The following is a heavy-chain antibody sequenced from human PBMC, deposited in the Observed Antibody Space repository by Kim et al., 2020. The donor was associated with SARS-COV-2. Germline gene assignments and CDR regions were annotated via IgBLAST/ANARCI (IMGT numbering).Heavy chain of an antibody. CDR1: GFTFSDYY. D-gene: IGHD4-17*01. Sequence: GGSLRLSCAASGFTFSDYYMSWIRQAPGKGLEWVSYISNYDSITNYADSVKGRFTISRDNAKRSLYLQMNSLRAEDTAVYYCARYGDYYDYYYGLDVWGQGTTVTVSS. J-gene: IGHJ6*02. V-gene: IGHV3-11*01. CDR2: ISNYDSIT. CDR3: ARYGDYYDYYYGLDV.